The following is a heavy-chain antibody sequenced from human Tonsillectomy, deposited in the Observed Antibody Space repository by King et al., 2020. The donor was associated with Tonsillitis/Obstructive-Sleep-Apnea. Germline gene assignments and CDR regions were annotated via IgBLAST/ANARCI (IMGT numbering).Heavy chain of an antibody. D-gene: IGHD3-10*01. J-gene: IGHJ4*02. CDR3: ANRNYYGSGSYFYYFDY. Sequence: VQLVESGGDLVQPGGSLRLSCAAFGLTFSNYPMSWVRKPPGKGWEGVSLFGGIGVGRYYPDSVKGRFTISRDNSKNTLYLQMNSLRAEDTAVYYCANRNYYGSGSYFYYFDYWGQGTLVTVSS. V-gene: IGHV3-23*04. CDR1: GLTFSNYP. CDR2: FGGIGVGR.